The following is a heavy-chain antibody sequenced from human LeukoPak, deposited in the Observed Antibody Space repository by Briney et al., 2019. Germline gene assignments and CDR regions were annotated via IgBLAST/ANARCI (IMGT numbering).Heavy chain of an antibody. D-gene: IGHD4-23*01. CDR2: IYTSGST. CDR3: ASGIQGVGNNY. CDR1: GGSISSGSYY. J-gene: IGHJ4*02. V-gene: IGHV4-61*02. Sequence: SETLSLTCTVSGGSISSGSYYWSWIRQPAGKGLEWIGRIYTSGSTDYNPSLKSRVTVSLDTSKNHFSLRLNSVTAADTAVYFCASGIQGVGNNYWGQGTLVTVSS.